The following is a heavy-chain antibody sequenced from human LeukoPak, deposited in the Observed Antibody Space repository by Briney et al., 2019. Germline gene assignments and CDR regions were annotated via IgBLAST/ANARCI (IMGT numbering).Heavy chain of an antibody. V-gene: IGHV4-59*01. CDR2: IYYSGST. Sequence: PSETLSLTCTVSGGSISSYYWSWIRQPPGKGLEWIGYIYYSGSTNYNPSLKSRVTISVDTSKNQFSLKLSSVTAADTAVYYCARLTSSGWSRAPDYWGQGTLVTVSS. J-gene: IGHJ4*02. CDR1: GGSISSYY. D-gene: IGHD6-19*01. CDR3: ARLTSSGWSRAPDY.